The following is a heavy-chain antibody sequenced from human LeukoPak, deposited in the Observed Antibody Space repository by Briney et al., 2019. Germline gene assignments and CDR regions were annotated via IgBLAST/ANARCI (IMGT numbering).Heavy chain of an antibody. CDR1: GFSISSGHY. J-gene: IGHJ2*01. V-gene: IGHV4-38-2*01. CDR3: ARARVVHYNFRSGLHWYFDV. Sequence: PSETLSLTCAVSGFSISSGHYWAWIRPSPGKVLEWIGTISHSGNTYYNSSLKSRLAVSVDTSKNHFSLNLNSLTAADTAVYHCARARVVHYNFRSGLHWYFDVWGRGTLVTVSS. D-gene: IGHD3-3*01. CDR2: ISHSGNT.